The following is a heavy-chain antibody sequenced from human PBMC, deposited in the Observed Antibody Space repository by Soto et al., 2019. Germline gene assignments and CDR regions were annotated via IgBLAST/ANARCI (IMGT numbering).Heavy chain of an antibody. J-gene: IGHJ6*02. D-gene: IGHD6-19*01. Sequence: ASVKVSCKASGYTFTGYYMHWVRQAPGQGLEWMGWINPNSGGTNYAQKFQGRVTMTRDTSISTAYMELSRLRSDDTAVYYCARDPRSSGSGYYYYGLDVWGQGTTVTVSS. V-gene: IGHV1-2*02. CDR2: INPNSGGT. CDR1: GYTFTGYY. CDR3: ARDPRSSGSGYYYYGLDV.